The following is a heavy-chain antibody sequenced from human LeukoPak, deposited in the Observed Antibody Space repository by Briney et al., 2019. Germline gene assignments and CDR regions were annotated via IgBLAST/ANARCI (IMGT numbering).Heavy chain of an antibody. Sequence: GGSLRLSCAASGSTFSSYSMNWVRQAPGKGLEWVSSISSSSSYIYYADSVKGRFTISRDNAKNSLYLQMNSLRAEDTAVYYCARRYCSGGSCYSDNWFDPWGQGTLVTVSS. CDR1: GSTFSSYS. V-gene: IGHV3-21*01. CDR2: ISSSSSYI. D-gene: IGHD2-15*01. J-gene: IGHJ5*02. CDR3: ARRYCSGGSCYSDNWFDP.